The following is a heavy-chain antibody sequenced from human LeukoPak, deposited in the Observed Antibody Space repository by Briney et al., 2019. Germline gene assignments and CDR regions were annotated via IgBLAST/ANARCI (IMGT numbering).Heavy chain of an antibody. CDR2: IYSSGTT. CDR1: GVSISRYY. Sequence: SVTLSLTCTVSGVSISRYYWSWIRQPAGKGLEWIGRIYSSGTTNYNPSLKSRVTMSVDTSKNQLSLRLSSVTAADTAVYYCARDGRDCSGGSCFDWGQGTLVTVSS. V-gene: IGHV4-4*07. D-gene: IGHD2-15*01. CDR3: ARDGRDCSGGSCFD. J-gene: IGHJ4*02.